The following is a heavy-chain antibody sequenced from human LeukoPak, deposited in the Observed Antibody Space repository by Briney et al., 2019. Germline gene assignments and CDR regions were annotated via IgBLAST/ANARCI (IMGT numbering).Heavy chain of an antibody. D-gene: IGHD5-18*01. V-gene: IGHV4-34*01. CDR2: INLSGST. J-gene: IGHJ2*01. CDR1: GGSFSGYY. CDR3: ARGPYSYGYTGWYFDL. Sequence: SETLSLTCAVYGGSFSGYYWSWIRQPPGKGLEWIGEINLSGSTNYNPSLKSRVTISVDTSKNQFSLKLSSVTAADTAVYYCARGPYSYGYTGWYFDLWGRGTLVTVSS.